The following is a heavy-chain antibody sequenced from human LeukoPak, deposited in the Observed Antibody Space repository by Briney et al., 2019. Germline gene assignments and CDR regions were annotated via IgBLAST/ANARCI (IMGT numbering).Heavy chain of an antibody. CDR1: GFTFSSYA. CDR2: IGGSGGST. V-gene: IGHV3-23*01. Sequence: PGGSLRLSCAASGFTFSSYAMSWVRQAPGKGLEWVSSIGGSGGSTYYADSVKGRFTISRDNAKNSLYLQMNSLRAEDTAVYYCARDGYDFWSDYPTTLDYWGQGTLVTVSS. CDR3: ARDGYDFWSDYPTTLDY. J-gene: IGHJ4*02. D-gene: IGHD3-3*01.